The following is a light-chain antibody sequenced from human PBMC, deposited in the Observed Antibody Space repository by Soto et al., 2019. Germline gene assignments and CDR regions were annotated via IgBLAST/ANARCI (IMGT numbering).Light chain of an antibody. J-gene: IGKJ1*01. CDR2: AAY. V-gene: IGKV1-39*01. CDR3: QQYERYST. Sequence: DIQMTQSPSSLSACVVDRVTITCRTSQTINNYLNWYQQKPGRAPKLLIYAAYNLQSGVPSRFSGSGYGTEFTLTISGLQPEDSATYYCQQYERYSTFGQGTKVDIK. CDR1: QTINNY.